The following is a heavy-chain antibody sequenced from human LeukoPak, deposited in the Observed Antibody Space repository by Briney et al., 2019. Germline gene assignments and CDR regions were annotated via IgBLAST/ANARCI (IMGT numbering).Heavy chain of an antibody. CDR3: ARASFGGSFDY. J-gene: IGHJ4*02. CDR2: IYYSGST. V-gene: IGHV4-59*01. D-gene: IGHD2-15*01. CDR1: GGSISSYY. Sequence: PSETLSLTCTVSGGSISSYYWSWIRQPPGKGLEWIGYIYYSGSTNYNPSLKSRVTISVDTSKSQFSLKLSSVTAADTAVYYCARASFGGSFDYWGQGALVSVSS.